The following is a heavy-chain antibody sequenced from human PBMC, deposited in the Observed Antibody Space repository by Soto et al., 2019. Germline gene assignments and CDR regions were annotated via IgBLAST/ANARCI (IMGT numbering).Heavy chain of an antibody. Sequence: LSLTCTVSGGSISSGGYYWSWIRQHPGKGLEWIGYIYYSGSTYYNPSLKSRVTISVDTSKNQFSLKLSSVTAADTAVYYCARVIAAAGTYYFDYWGQGTLVTVSS. CDR2: IYYSGST. CDR1: GGSISSGGYY. V-gene: IGHV4-31*03. CDR3: ARVIAAAGTYYFDY. D-gene: IGHD6-13*01. J-gene: IGHJ4*02.